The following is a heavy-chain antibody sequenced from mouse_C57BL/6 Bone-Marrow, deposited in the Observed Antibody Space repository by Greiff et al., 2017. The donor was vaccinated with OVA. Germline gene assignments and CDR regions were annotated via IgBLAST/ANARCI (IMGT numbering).Heavy chain of an antibody. CDR3: TRDYGSHQAWFAY. CDR2: IRNKANNHAT. Sequence: EVKVEESGGGLVQPGGSMKLSCAASGFTFSDAWMDWVRQSPEKGLEWVAEIRNKANNHATYYAESVKGRFTISRDDSKSSVYLQMNSLRAEDTGIYYCTRDYGSHQAWFAYWGQGTLVTVSA. V-gene: IGHV6-6*01. D-gene: IGHD1-1*01. J-gene: IGHJ3*01. CDR1: GFTFSDAW.